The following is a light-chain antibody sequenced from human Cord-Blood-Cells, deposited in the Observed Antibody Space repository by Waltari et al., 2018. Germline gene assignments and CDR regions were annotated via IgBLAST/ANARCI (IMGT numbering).Light chain of an antibody. Sequence: QSALTQPASVSGSPGQSITISCTGTSSAVGSYNLVSWYQQHPGKAPKLMIYEGSKRPSVVSNLFSGSKSGNTASLTISGLQAEDEADYYCCSYAGSSTLVFGGGTKLTVL. CDR2: EGS. V-gene: IGLV2-23*01. CDR3: CSYAGSSTLV. J-gene: IGLJ2*01. CDR1: SSAVGSYNL.